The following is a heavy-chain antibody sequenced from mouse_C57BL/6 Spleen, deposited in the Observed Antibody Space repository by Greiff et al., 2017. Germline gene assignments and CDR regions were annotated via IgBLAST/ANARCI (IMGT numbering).Heavy chain of an antibody. CDR2: IDPSDSYT. Sequence: QVQLQQPGAELVKPGASVKLSCKASGYTFTSYWMQWVKQRPGQGLEWIGEIDPSDSYTNYNQKFKGKATLTVDTSSSTAYMQLSSLTSEDSAVSYCARVTPYYFDYWGQGTTLTVSS. CDR1: GYTFTSYW. V-gene: IGHV1-50*01. J-gene: IGHJ2*01. CDR3: ARVTPYYFDY. D-gene: IGHD2-12*01.